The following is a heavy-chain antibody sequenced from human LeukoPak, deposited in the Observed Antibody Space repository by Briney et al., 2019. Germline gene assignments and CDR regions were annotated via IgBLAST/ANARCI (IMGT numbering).Heavy chain of an antibody. V-gene: IGHV4-34*01. J-gene: IGHJ6*03. D-gene: IGHD3-9*01. CDR3: ARLGSVYDILIAYYYYMDV. CDR2: INHSGST. CDR1: GVSFTTYY. Sequence: SETLSLTCAVYGVSFTTYYWSWIRQPPGKGLEWIGEINHSGSTNYNPSLKSRVTISVDTSKNQFSLKLSSVTAADTAVYYCARLGSVYDILIAYYYYMDVWGKGTTVTISS.